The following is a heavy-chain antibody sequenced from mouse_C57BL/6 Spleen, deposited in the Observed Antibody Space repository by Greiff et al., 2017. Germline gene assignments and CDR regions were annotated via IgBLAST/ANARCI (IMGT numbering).Heavy chain of an antibody. CDR3: ASHYTHWYFDV. CDR1: GYAFSSSW. D-gene: IGHD1-1*01. CDR2: IYPGDGDT. Sequence: QVQLQQSGPELVKPGASVKISCKASGYAFSSSWMNWVKQRPGKGLEWIGRIYPGDGDTNYNGKFKGKATLTADKSSSTAYMQLSSLTSEDSAVYFCASHYTHWYFDVWGTGTTATVSS. J-gene: IGHJ1*03. V-gene: IGHV1-82*01.